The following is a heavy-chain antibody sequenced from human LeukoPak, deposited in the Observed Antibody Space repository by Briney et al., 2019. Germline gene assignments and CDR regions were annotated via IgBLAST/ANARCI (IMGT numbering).Heavy chain of an antibody. D-gene: IGHD5-12*01. CDR2: IYPGDSDT. V-gene: IGHV5-51*01. CDR1: GYSFTSYW. CDR3: ARIGNRLAWINNYWYIDV. J-gene: IGHJ2*01. Sequence: PGESLKISCKGSGYSFTSYWIGWVRQMPGKGLEWMGIIYPGDSDTRYSPSFQGQVTISADKPISTAYLQWSSLKASDTAIFYCARIGNRLAWINNYWYIDVWGRGTLVTVSS.